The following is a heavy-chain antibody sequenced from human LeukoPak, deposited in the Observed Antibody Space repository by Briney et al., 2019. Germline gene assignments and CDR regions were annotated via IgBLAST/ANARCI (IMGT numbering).Heavy chain of an antibody. CDR2: IKQDGSEK. Sequence: GGSLRLSCAAAGFTFSSYWMNWVRQAPGKGLEWVANIKQDGSEKYYVDSVKGRFTISGDNAKNSLYLQMNSLRAEDTAVYYCATSRTLDHWGQGTLVIVSS. CDR3: ATSRTLDH. J-gene: IGHJ4*02. V-gene: IGHV3-7*05. CDR1: GFTFSSYW.